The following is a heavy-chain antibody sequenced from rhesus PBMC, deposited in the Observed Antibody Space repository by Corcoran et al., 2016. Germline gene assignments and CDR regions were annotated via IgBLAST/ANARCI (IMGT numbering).Heavy chain of an antibody. D-gene: IGHD4-29*01. CDR3: ARDPYGSSYYFDY. V-gene: IGHV4-122*02. CDR1: GYSISSGYG. J-gene: IGHJ4*01. CDR2: ISYRRST. Sequence: QVQLQESGPGVVKPSETLSLTCAVSGYSISSGYGWTWIRQPPGKGLQCIGYISYRRSTSYNPSIKSRVTISRDTAKNQFSLKLSSVTAADTTVDYCARDPYGSSYYFDYWGQEVLVTVSS.